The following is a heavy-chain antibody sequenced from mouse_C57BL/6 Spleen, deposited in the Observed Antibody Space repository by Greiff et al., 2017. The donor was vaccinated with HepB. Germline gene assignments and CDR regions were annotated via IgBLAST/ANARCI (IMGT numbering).Heavy chain of an antibody. CDR3: ARGGYDGGFAY. Sequence: EVKVVESGGDLVKPGGSLKLSCAASGFTFSSYGMSWVRQTPDKRLEWVATISSGGSYTYYPDSVKGRFTISRDNAKNTLYLQMSSLKSEDTAMYYCARGGYDGGFAYWGQGTLVTVSA. D-gene: IGHD2-2*01. J-gene: IGHJ3*01. V-gene: IGHV5-6*01. CDR1: GFTFSSYG. CDR2: ISSGGSYT.